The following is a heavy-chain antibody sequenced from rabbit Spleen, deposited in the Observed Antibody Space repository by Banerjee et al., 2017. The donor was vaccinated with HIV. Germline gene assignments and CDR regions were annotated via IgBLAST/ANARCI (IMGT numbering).Heavy chain of an antibody. V-gene: IGHV1S45*01. CDR3: ARDLTGVIGWNFGF. D-gene: IGHD1-1*01. CDR2: IYTGGSGST. J-gene: IGHJ6*01. Sequence: QEQLEESGGGLVQPEGSLTLTCTASGFSFNSGYDMCWVRQAPGKGLEWIACIYTGGSGSTAYASWAKGRFTVSKTSSTTVTLQMTSLTAADTATYFCARDLTGVIGWNFGFWGPGTLVTVS. CDR1: GFSFNSGYD.